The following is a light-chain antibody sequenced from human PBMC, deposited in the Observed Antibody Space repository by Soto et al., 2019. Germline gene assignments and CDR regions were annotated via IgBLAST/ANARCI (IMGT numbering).Light chain of an antibody. Sequence: QSALTQPAYVSGSPVQSITISCTATSSDVGGYNYVSWYQHHPGKAPKLMIYEVSNRPSGVSSRFSGSKSGNPASLTISGLQAEDEADYHCSSFTSSSTYVVFGGGTKLTVL. V-gene: IGLV2-14*01. CDR2: EVS. J-gene: IGLJ2*01. CDR3: SSFTSSSTYVV. CDR1: SSDVGGYNY.